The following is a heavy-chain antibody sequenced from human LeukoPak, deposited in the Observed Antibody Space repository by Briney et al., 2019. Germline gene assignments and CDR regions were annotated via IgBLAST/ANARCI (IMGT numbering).Heavy chain of an antibody. V-gene: IGHV3-21*01. CDR2: ISSSSSYI. D-gene: IGHD3-9*01. Sequence: PGGSLRLSCAASGFTFSSYSMNWVRQAPGKGLEWVSSISSSSSYIYYADSVKGRFTISRDNAKNSLYLQMNSLRAEDTAVYYCAREQGPYFDRFYLGLSSPRRAGYYYYYGMDVWGQGTTVTVSS. J-gene: IGHJ6*02. CDR1: GFTFSSYS. CDR3: AREQGPYFDRFYLGLSSPRRAGYYYYYGMDV.